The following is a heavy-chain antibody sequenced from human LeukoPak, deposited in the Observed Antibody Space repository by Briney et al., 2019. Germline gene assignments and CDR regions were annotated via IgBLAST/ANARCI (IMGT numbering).Heavy chain of an antibody. V-gene: IGHV3-7*03. CDR1: GINFSGYS. J-gene: IGHJ4*02. CDR3: VKDSGWFHFDS. D-gene: IGHD6-19*01. CDR2: IKEDGSSQ. Sequence: GGSLRLSCAASGINFSGYSMHWVRQAPGKGLEWVGHIKEDGSSQNYADSVKGRFTISRDNAKSSLHLQMNGLRAEDTAMYYCVKDSGWFHFDSWGQGTLVTVSS.